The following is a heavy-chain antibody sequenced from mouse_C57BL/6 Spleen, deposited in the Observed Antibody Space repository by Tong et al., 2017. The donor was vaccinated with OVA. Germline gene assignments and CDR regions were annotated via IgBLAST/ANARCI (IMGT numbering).Heavy chain of an antibody. CDR2: ISSGSSTI. V-gene: IGHV5-17*03. CDR1: GFTFSDYG. CDR3: ARHGVNWYFDV. J-gene: IGHJ1*03. Sequence: EVQLQESGGGLVKPGGSLKLSCAASGFTFSDYGMHWVRQAPEKGLEWVAYISSGSSTIYYADTVKGRFTISRDNAKNTLYLQMSSLKSEDTAMYYCARHGVNWYFDVWGTGTTVTVSS.